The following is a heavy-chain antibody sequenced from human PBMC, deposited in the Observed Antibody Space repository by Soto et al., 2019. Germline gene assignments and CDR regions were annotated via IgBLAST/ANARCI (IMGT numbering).Heavy chain of an antibody. D-gene: IGHD3-22*01. J-gene: IGHJ5*02. CDR3: ARLSYDSRGHYWFDP. Sequence: PSETLSLTCTVSGGSISSTTYYWGWIRQPPGKGLEWIGSIYYSGSTYDNPSLKSRVTVSVDTSKNQFSLKPSSVTAADTAVYYCARLSYDSRGHYWFDPWGQGTLVTVSS. CDR2: IYYSGST. V-gene: IGHV4-39*01. CDR1: GGSISSTTYY.